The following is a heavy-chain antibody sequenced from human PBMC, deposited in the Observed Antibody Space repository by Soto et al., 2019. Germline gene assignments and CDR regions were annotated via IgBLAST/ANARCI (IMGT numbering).Heavy chain of an antibody. V-gene: IGHV1-69*13. CDR1: GGTFSSYA. J-gene: IGHJ6*02. Sequence: SVKVSCKASGGTFSSYAISWVRQAPGQGLEWMGGIIPIFGTANYAQKFQGRVTITADESTSTAYMELSSLRSEDTAVYYCALGSSWYKNYYYYGMDVWGQGTTVTVSS. CDR2: IIPIFGTA. CDR3: ALGSSWYKNYYYYGMDV. D-gene: IGHD6-13*01.